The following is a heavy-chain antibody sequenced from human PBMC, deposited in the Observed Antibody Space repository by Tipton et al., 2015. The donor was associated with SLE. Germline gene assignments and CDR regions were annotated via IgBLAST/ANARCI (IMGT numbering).Heavy chain of an antibody. V-gene: IGHV1-2*06. J-gene: IGHJ2*01. D-gene: IGHD1-26*01. Sequence: QSGAEVKKPGASVKVSCKASGYTFSGYFMHWVRLAPGQGLEWMGRINPNGGATNYLKKFQGRVIMSRDKSTSTAYMELTSLRSDGTAVYYCARVVGENYLGYFELWGRGALVTGSS. CDR3: ARVVGENYLGYFEL. CDR2: INPNGGAT. CDR1: GYTFSGYF.